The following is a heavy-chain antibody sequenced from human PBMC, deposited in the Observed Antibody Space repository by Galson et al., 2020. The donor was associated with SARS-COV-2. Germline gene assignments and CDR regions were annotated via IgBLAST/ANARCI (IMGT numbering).Heavy chain of an antibody. D-gene: IGHD3-22*01. CDR3: VRDFGSSAW. J-gene: IGHJ4*02. V-gene: IGHV3-74*01. Sequence: GDSLKNSCEASGFTFSGYWMHWVSQTTGKGLEWVPRINTDGSDTDYADSVRGRFTISRDNGQNTLSLQMIGLRADDSAVYYCVRDFGSSAWWGQGTLVTVSS. CDR2: INTDGSDT. CDR1: GFTFSGYW.